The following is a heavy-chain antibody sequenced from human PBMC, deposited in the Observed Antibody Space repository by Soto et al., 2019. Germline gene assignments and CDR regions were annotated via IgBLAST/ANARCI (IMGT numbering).Heavy chain of an antibody. CDR2: IYNSGTS. V-gene: IGHV3-66*01. D-gene: IGHD3-10*01. Sequence: EVQLVESGGGLVQPGGSLRLSCAASGFTVSRHYINWVRQAPGKGLDWVSVIYNSGTSFYADSVKGRFTVSRDTAKNSVFLQMSSLRAEDTAVYFCARGTWIVRGLIPDAFDIWGQGTMVTVSS. CDR1: GFTVSRHY. J-gene: IGHJ3*02. CDR3: ARGTWIVRGLIPDAFDI.